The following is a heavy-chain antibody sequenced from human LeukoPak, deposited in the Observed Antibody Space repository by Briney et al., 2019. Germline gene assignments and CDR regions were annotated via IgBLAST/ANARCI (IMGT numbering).Heavy chain of an antibody. CDR1: GFTFSTYA. CDR3: AKVPWDSGSYYSDY. Sequence: GGSLRLSCAASGFTFSTYAMSWVRQAPGKGLEWVSVISGSGGSTFYADSVKGRFTTSRDNSKNTLYLQMNSLRAEDTAVYYCAKVPWDSGSYYSDYWGQGTLVTVSS. V-gene: IGHV3-23*01. CDR2: ISGSGGST. J-gene: IGHJ4*02. D-gene: IGHD3-10*01.